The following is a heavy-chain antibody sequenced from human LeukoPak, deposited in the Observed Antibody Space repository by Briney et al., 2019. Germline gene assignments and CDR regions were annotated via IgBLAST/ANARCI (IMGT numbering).Heavy chain of an antibody. CDR1: GFTFKTYS. V-gene: IGHV3-21*01. D-gene: IGHD4-23*01. J-gene: IGHJ4*02. CDR3: AKNGGNSSLDY. CDR2: IRNSGTHV. Sequence: GGSLRLSCAASGFTFKTYSMIWVRQAPGKGLEWVSSIRNSGTHVYYADSLKGRFTISRDNARNSLYLQMNSLRAEDTAVYYCAKNGGNSSLDYWGQGTLVTVSP.